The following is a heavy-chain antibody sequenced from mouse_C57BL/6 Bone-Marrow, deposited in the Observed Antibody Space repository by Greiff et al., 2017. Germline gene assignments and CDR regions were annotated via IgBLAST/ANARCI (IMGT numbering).Heavy chain of an antibody. V-gene: IGHV1-64*01. J-gene: IGHJ3*01. CDR3: TRSYYFAWFAY. D-gene: IGHD1-1*01. CDR2: IHPNSGST. CDR1: GYTFTSYW. Sequence: QVQLQQPGAELVKPGASVKLSCKASGYTFTSYWMHWVKQRPGQGLEWIGMIHPNSGSTNYNEKFKSKATLTVDKSSSTAYMELRSLTSEDSAVYYCTRSYYFAWFAYWGQGTLVTVSA.